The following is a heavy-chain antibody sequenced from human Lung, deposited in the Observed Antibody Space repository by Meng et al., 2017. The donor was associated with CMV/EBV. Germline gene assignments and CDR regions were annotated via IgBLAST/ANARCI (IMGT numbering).Heavy chain of an antibody. D-gene: IGHD2-2*02. J-gene: IGHJ5*02. CDR2: INHSGST. V-gene: IGHV4-34*01. Sequence: SXTXSLXXAVYGGSFSGYYWSWIRQPPGKGLEWIGEINHSGSTNYNPSLKSRVTISVDTSKNQFSLKLSSVTAADTAVYYCARGGYCSSTSCYKLYRNWFDPWXQGTXVTVSS. CDR1: GGSFSGYY. CDR3: ARGGYCSSTSCYKLYRNWFDP.